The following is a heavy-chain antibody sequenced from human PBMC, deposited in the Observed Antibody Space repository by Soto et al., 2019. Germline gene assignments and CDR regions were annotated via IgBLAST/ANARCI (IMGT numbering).Heavy chain of an antibody. CDR1: EFIFSSYG. D-gene: IGHD3-16*01. Sequence: EVQLLESGGDVVQPGGSLRLSCAASEFIFSSYGMAWVRQTPGKGLEWVSTISGNAKNTHYADSVKGRFSISRDNSKNTVYLQMNSLRVEDTGVYYCAKDVGGPAMFDCWGQGTLVSVSS. V-gene: IGHV3-23*01. CDR2: ISGNAKNT. CDR3: AKDVGGPAMFDC. J-gene: IGHJ4*02.